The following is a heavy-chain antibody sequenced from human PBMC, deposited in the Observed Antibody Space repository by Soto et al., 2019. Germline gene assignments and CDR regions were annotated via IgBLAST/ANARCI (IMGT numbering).Heavy chain of an antibody. J-gene: IGHJ5*02. V-gene: IGHV4-4*07. D-gene: IGHD1-1*01. Sequence: SETLSLTCTVSGASISGFYWSWIRKAAGKGLEWIGRIYATGTTDYHPSLKSRGMMSVDTSKKQFSLKLRSVTASDTAVYYCVRDGTKTLRDWFDPWGQG. CDR1: GASISGFY. CDR2: IYATGTT. CDR3: VRDGTKTLRDWFDP.